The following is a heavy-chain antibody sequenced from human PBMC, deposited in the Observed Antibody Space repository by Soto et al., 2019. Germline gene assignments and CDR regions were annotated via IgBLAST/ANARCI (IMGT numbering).Heavy chain of an antibody. CDR2: ISGSGGST. J-gene: IGHJ4*02. Sequence: GGSLRLSCAASGFTFSSYAMSWVRQAPGKGLEWVSAISGSGGSTYYADSVKGRFTISRDNSKNTLYLQMNSLRAEDTAVYYCAKDGDSSVQLGVIDYWGQGTLVTVSS. V-gene: IGHV3-23*01. CDR1: GFTFSSYA. D-gene: IGHD3-22*01. CDR3: AKDGDSSVQLGVIDY.